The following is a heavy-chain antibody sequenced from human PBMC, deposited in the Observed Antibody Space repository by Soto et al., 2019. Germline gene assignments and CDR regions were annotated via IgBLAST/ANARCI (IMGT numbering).Heavy chain of an antibody. V-gene: IGHV4-59*08. CDR3: PRPTGRRVDAFDI. CDR2: IYYSGST. D-gene: IGHD4-4*01. J-gene: IGHJ3*02. Sequence: QVQLQESGPGLVKPSETLSLTCTVSGGSISSYYWSWIRQPPGKGLEWVGYIYYSGSTNYNPSLKSRVTISVDTSKNQFPLKLSSVTAADTAVYYCPRPTGRRVDAFDIWGQGTMVTVSS. CDR1: GGSISSYY.